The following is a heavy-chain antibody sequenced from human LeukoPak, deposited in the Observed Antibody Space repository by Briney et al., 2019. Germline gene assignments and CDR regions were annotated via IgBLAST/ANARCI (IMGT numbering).Heavy chain of an antibody. Sequence: GASVKLSCNASGYTFTSYDINWVRHPTGQGLEWMGCMNPNSGNTGYAQKFQGRVTMTRNTSISTAYMELSSLRSEDTAVYYCARACITMIVFSKYYYMDVWGKGTTVTISS. CDR1: GYTFTSYD. CDR3: ARACITMIVFSKYYYMDV. CDR2: MNPNSGNT. J-gene: IGHJ6*03. V-gene: IGHV1-8*01. D-gene: IGHD3-22*01.